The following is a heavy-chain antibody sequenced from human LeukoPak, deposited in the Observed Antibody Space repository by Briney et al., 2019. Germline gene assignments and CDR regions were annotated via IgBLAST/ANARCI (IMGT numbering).Heavy chain of an antibody. CDR3: ASWGSPTSRGDY. Sequence: SVKVSCKVSGYTLTELSMHWVRQAPGKGLEWMGGIIPIFGTANYAQKFQGRVTITADESTSTAYMELSSLRSEDTAVYYCASWGSPTSRGDYWGQGTLVTVSS. J-gene: IGHJ4*02. V-gene: IGHV1-69*13. D-gene: IGHD3-16*01. CDR2: IIPIFGTA. CDR1: GYTLTELS.